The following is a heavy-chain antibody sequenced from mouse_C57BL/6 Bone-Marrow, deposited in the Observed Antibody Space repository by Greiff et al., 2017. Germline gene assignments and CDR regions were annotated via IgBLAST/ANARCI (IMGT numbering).Heavy chain of an antibody. V-gene: IGHV1-39*01. CDR3: ARGYDYDYAMDY. CDR2: LNPNYGTT. J-gene: IGHJ4*01. CDR1: GYSFTDYN. Sequence: VQLQQSGPELVKPGASVKISCKASGYSFTDYNMNWVKQSTGKSLEWIGVLNPNYGTTSYNQKFKGKATLTVDPSTSTAYMQLNSLTSEDYADEYCARGYDYDYAMDYWGQGTSDTVTS. D-gene: IGHD2-4*01.